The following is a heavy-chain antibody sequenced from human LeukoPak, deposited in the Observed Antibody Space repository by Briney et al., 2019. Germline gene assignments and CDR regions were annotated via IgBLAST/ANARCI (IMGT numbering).Heavy chain of an antibody. Sequence: IPSQTLSLTCTVSGGSISSGGYYWSWIRQHPGKGLEWIGYIYYSGSTNYNPSLKSRVTISVDTSKNQFSLKLSSVTAADTAVYYCARVAIRSYWFDPWGQGTLVTVSS. CDR3: ARVAIRSYWFDP. V-gene: IGHV4-31*03. CDR2: IYYSGST. J-gene: IGHJ5*02. D-gene: IGHD4-17*01. CDR1: GGSISSGGYY.